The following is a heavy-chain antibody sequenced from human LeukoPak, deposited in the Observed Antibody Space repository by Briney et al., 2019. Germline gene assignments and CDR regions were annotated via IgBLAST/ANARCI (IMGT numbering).Heavy chain of an antibody. V-gene: IGHV5-51*01. D-gene: IGHD4-11*01. Sequence: GQSLKISCKGSGYRFSTYWIAWMRLMPGKGLEYMEVIYPDDSDIIYSPSFQGQVTISVDRSINTAYLQWTSLNVSDTAVYYCARLLSTYFDFWGQGALVTVS. CDR1: GYRFSTYW. CDR3: ARLLSTYFDF. J-gene: IGHJ4*02. CDR2: IYPDDSDI.